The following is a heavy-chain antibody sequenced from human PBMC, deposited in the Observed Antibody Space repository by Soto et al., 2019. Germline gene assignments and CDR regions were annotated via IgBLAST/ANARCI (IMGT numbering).Heavy chain of an antibody. CDR1: GYSFTMLD. D-gene: IGHD1-26*01. J-gene: IGHJ4*02. CDR2: MQPSTGRT. CDR3: ARGVSAGVDY. V-gene: IGHV1-8*01. Sequence: GASVKVSGKASGYSFTMLDINCVRQTAGQGREWMGWMQPSTGRTGYAQKFQGRVTMTRDTSINTAYMELTTLTSDDTAFYYCARGVSAGVDYWGQGTLVTVSS.